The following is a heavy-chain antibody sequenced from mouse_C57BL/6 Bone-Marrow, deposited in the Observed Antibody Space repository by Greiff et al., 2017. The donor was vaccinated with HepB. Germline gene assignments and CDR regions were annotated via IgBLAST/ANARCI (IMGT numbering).Heavy chain of an antibody. V-gene: IGHV1-50*01. CDR3: ARDYFDY. CDR2: IDPSDSYT. Sequence: QVHVKQPGAELVKPGASVKLSCKASGYTFTSYWMQWVKQRPGQGLEWIGEIDPSDSYTNYNQKFKGKATLTVDTSSSTAYMQLSSLTSEDSAVYYCARDYFDYWGQGTTLTVSS. CDR1: GYTFTSYW. J-gene: IGHJ2*01.